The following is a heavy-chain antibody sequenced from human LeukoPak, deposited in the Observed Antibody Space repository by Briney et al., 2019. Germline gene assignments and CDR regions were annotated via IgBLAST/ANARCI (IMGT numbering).Heavy chain of an antibody. CDR1: GFTFSSYS. J-gene: IGHJ6*04. Sequence: GGSLRLSCAASGFTFSSYSMNWVRQAPGRGLEWVSCISTRSSYIFYADSVKGRFTISRDNAKNSLYLQMNSLRGEDTAVYYCAELGITMIGGVWGKGTTVTISS. V-gene: IGHV3-21*01. CDR3: AELGITMIGGV. D-gene: IGHD3-10*02. CDR2: ISTRSSYI.